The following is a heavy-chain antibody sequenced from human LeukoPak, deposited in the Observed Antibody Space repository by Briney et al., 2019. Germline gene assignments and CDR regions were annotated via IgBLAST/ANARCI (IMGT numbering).Heavy chain of an antibody. CDR2: IFHSGST. Sequence: SETLSLTCAVSGGSISISNWWSWVRQPPGKGLEWFGEIFHSGSTNYNPSLKSRVTISVDRSKNQFSLKLSSVTAADTAVYYCARGGGGGYCSGGSCQKFDYWGQGTLVTVSS. J-gene: IGHJ4*02. V-gene: IGHV4-4*02. CDR3: ARGGGGGYCSGGSCQKFDY. CDR1: GGSISISNW. D-gene: IGHD2-15*01.